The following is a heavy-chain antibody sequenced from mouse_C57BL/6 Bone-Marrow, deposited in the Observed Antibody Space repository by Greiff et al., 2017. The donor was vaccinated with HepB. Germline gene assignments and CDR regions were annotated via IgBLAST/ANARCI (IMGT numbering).Heavy chain of an antibody. D-gene: IGHD2-3*01. J-gene: IGHJ4*01. CDR3: ARDWDDGYYGVFYAMGY. Sequence: QVQLQQSGAELARPGASVKLSCKASGYTFTSYGISWVKQRTGQGLEWIGEIYPRSGNTYYNEEFKGKATLTADKSSSTAYMELRRLTSDDSAFYYCARDWDDGYYGVFYAMGYWGQGTSGTVSS. CDR1: GYTFTSYG. CDR2: IYPRSGNT. V-gene: IGHV1-81*01.